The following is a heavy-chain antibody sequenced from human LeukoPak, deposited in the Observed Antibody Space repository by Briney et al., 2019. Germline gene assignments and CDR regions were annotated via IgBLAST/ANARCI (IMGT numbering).Heavy chain of an antibody. Sequence: PSETLSLTCAVYGGSFSGYYWSWIRLPPGKGLEWIGEINHSGSTNYNPSLKSRVTISVDTSKNQFSLKLSSVTAADTAVYYCARGLILGYCSGGSCFDLHFDYWGQGTLVTVSS. J-gene: IGHJ4*02. CDR1: GGSFSGYY. CDR3: ARGLILGYCSGGSCFDLHFDY. D-gene: IGHD2-15*01. V-gene: IGHV4-34*01. CDR2: INHSGST.